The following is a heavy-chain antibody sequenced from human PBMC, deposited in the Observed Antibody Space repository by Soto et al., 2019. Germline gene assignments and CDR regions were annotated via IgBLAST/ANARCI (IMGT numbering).Heavy chain of an antibody. J-gene: IGHJ4*02. D-gene: IGHD6-6*01. CDR2: ISGSDDST. Sequence: EVQLLESGGGLVQPGESLRLSCAASGFTFSSYAMSWVRQAPGKGLEWVSVISGSDDSTYYADSVKGRFTISGDNSKNTLYLQMIGLRAEDTAVYYCAKRSSSSTFDYWGQGTLVTVSS. V-gene: IGHV3-23*01. CDR1: GFTFSSYA. CDR3: AKRSSSSTFDY.